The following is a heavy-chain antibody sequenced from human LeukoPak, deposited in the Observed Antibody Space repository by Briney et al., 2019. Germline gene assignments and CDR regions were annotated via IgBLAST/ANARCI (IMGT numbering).Heavy chain of an antibody. CDR2: ISSSSSAI. D-gene: IGHD1-26*01. CDR3: ARVGQVGAMFSYSDY. V-gene: IGHV3-48*02. Sequence: GGSLRLSCAASGFTFSSYSMNWVRQAPGKGLEWVSYISSSSSAIYYADSVKGRFTISRDNAKNSLYLQMNSLRDEDAAVYYCARVGQVGAMFSYSDYWGQGILVIVSS. J-gene: IGHJ4*02. CDR1: GFTFSSYS.